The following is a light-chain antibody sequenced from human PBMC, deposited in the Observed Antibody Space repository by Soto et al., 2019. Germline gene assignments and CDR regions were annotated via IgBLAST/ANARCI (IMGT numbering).Light chain of an antibody. J-gene: IGKJ4*01. V-gene: IGKV1-39*01. CDR3: QQYDNSPLT. CDR2: GAS. Sequence: DTHRTESPSSVSASVGDRVTITCRASQNIDMYLNWYQQKPGKAPRVLISGASNLQSGVPSRFSGGGSGTDFTLTISRLEPEDFAVYYCQQYDNSPLTFGGGTKVDIK. CDR1: QNIDMY.